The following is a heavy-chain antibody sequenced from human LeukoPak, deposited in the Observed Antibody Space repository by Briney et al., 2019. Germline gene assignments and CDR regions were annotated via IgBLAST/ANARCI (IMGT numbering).Heavy chain of an antibody. CDR1: GGSISSYY. CDR3: ARSSGWFHFDY. CDR2: IYYSGST. J-gene: IGHJ4*02. Sequence: PSETLSLTCTVSGGSISSYYWSWIRQPPGKGLEWIGYIYYSGSTNYNPSLKSRVTISVDTSKNQFSLKLSSVTAADTAVYYCARSSGWFHFDYWGQGTLVTVSS. V-gene: IGHV4-59*01. D-gene: IGHD6-19*01.